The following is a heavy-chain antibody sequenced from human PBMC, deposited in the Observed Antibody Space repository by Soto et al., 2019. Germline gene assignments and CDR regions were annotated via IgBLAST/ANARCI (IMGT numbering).Heavy chain of an antibody. CDR3: AIDPSDHLPEY. CDR1: GFTFGDCG. CDR2: IHYSGSYT. D-gene: IGHD3-10*01. J-gene: IGHJ4*02. V-gene: IGHV3-23*01. Sequence: EVQLLESGGDSVQPGGSLRLSCAASGFTFGDCGMSWFRQAPGKGLEWVSTIHYSGSYTHYPDSVKGRVTIFRDNSRNILYLQMNSLEDEYKAAYYRAIDPSDHLPEYWGKGPLVTVSS.